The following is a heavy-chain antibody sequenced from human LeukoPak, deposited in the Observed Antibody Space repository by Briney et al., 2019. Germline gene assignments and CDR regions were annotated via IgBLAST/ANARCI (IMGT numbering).Heavy chain of an antibody. J-gene: IGHJ5*02. CDR2: IYYSGST. D-gene: IGHD3-22*01. Sequence: PSETLSLTCTVSGGSISSSSYYWGWIRQPPGKGLEWIGSIYYSGSTYYNPSLKSRVTISVDTSKNQFSLKLSSVTAADTAVYYCARQAYDSSGYYYSRGGNWFDPWGQGTLVTVSS. CDR3: ARQAYDSSGYYYSRGGNWFDP. V-gene: IGHV4-39*01. CDR1: GGSISSSSYY.